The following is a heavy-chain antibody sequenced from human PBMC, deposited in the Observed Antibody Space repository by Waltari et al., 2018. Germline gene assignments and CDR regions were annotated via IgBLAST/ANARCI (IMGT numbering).Heavy chain of an antibody. CDR2: IYYSGST. D-gene: IGHD5-18*01. J-gene: IGHJ3*02. Sequence: QLQLQESGPGLVKPSETLSLTCTVSGGSISSSSYYWGWIRQPPGKGLEWIGSIYYSGSTYYNPSLKSRVTISVDTSKNQFSLKLSSVTAADTAVYYCAMDTAMVTNAFDIWGQGTMVTVSS. V-gene: IGHV4-39*01. CDR1: GGSISSSSYY. CDR3: AMDTAMVTNAFDI.